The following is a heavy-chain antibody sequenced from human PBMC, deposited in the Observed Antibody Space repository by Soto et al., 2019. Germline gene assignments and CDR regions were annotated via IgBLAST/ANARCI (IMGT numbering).Heavy chain of an antibody. CDR1: GFTFSSYG. Sequence: GGSLRLSCAASGFTFSSYGMHWVRQAPGKGLEWVAVISYDGSNKYYADSVKGRFTISRDNSKNTVYLQMDSLQHNDSALYYCGKAGGSELRYFDWPEVGVWGQGTLVTVSS. CDR3: GKAGGSELRYFDWPEVGV. J-gene: IGHJ4*02. CDR2: ISYDGSNK. V-gene: IGHV3-30*18. D-gene: IGHD3-9*01.